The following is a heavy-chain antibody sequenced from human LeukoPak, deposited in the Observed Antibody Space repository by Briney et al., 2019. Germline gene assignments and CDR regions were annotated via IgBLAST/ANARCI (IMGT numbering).Heavy chain of an antibody. V-gene: IGHV3-48*02. CDR1: GFTFSTYS. CDR3: ARDLRDSRPLYAFDI. D-gene: IGHD6-6*01. CDR2: ISSSSSTI. J-gene: IGHJ3*02. Sequence: PGGSLRLSCAASGFTFSTYSMNWVRQAPAKGLEWVSYISSSSSTIYYADFMKGRFTISRDNAKNSLYLQMNSLRDEDTAVYYCARDLRDSRPLYAFDIWGQGTMVTVSS.